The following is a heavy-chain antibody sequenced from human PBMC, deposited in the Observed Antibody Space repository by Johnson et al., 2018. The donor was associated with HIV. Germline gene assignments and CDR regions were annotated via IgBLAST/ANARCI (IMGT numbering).Heavy chain of an antibody. CDR1: GFIFSNYW. D-gene: IGHD3-3*02. Sequence: VQLVESGGDSVQPGGSLRLSCAASGFIFSNYWMHCVRQAPGKGLIWVACIKTDGSDTNYADSVKGRFTISRDNSKNTLYVQMNSLRAEDTAMYFCARGGAFHAFDIWGHGTTVTVSS. CDR3: ARGGAFHAFDI. V-gene: IGHV3-74*02. CDR2: IKTDGSDT. J-gene: IGHJ3*02.